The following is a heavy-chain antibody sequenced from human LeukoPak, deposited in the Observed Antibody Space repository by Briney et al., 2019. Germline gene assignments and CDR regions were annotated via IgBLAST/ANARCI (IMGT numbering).Heavy chain of an antibody. V-gene: IGHV4-59*01. CDR1: GGSISSYY. Sequence: KASETLSLSCTVSGGSISSYYWGWIRQPPGKRLEWIGYIYYSGSTNFNPSLKSRVTISVDTSKNQFSLKLSAVTAADTAVYYCARENYFDYWVQGTLVTVSS. CDR2: IYYSGST. CDR3: ARENYFDY. J-gene: IGHJ4*02.